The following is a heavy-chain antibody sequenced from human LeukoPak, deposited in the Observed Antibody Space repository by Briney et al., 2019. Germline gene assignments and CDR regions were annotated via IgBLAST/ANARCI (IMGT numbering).Heavy chain of an antibody. D-gene: IGHD5-12*01. CDR2: ISAYNGNT. CDR3: ARDGGYSGYDPDY. Sequence: GWISAYNGNTNYAQKLQGRVTMTTDSSTSTAYMELRSLRSDDTAVYYCARDGGYSGYDPDYWGQGTLDTVSS. J-gene: IGHJ4*02. V-gene: IGHV1-18*01.